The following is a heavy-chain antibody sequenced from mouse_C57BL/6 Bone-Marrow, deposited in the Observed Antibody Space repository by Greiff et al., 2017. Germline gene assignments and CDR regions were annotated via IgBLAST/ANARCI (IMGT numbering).Heavy chain of an antibody. J-gene: IGHJ3*01. CDR2: IYPGDGDT. CDR3: ATDLPEAY. V-gene: IGHV1-82*01. D-gene: IGHD5-5*01. CDR1: GYAFSSSW. Sequence: VQLQQSGPELVKPGASVKISCKASGYAFSSSWMNWVKQRPGTGLEWIGRIYPGDGDTNYNGKFKGKATLTADKSSSTAYMQLSSLTSEDSAVYFCATDLPEAYWGQGTLVTVSA.